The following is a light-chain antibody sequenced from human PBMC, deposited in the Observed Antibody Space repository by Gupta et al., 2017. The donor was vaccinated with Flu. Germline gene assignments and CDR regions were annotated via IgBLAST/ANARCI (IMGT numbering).Light chain of an antibody. CDR1: SGHSSYA. V-gene: IGLV4-69*01. CDR2: LNSDGSH. J-gene: IGLJ3*02. Sequence: QLVLPQSPSASASLGASVKLTCTLSSGHSSYAIAWHQQQPEKGPRYLMKLNSDGSHSKGDGIPDRFSGSSSGAERYLTISSRQSEDEADYYCQTWGTGGVFGGGTKLTVL. CDR3: QTWGTGGV.